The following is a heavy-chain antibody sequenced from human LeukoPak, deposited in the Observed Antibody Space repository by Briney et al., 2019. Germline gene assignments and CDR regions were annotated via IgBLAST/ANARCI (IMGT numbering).Heavy chain of an antibody. CDR3: ARDHYGGNSWDWYFDL. CDR1: GFSFSTYT. J-gene: IGHJ2*01. D-gene: IGHD4-23*01. V-gene: IGHV3-30-3*01. Sequence: GRSLRLSCAASGFSFSTYTMNWVRQAPGKGLERVAGIQHDGGRTYYADSVKGRFTISRDNSKNTLYLEMNSLTPEDTALYYCARDHYGGNSWDWYFDLWGRGILVTVSS. CDR2: IQHDGGRT.